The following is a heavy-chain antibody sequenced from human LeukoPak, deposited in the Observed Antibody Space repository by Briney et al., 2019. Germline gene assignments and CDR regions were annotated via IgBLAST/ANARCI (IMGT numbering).Heavy chain of an antibody. J-gene: IGHJ4*02. CDR2: IYYSGST. D-gene: IGHD6-19*01. CDR1: GGSISSYY. CDR3: AARPISIALAGTVDY. V-gene: IGHV4-59*01. Sequence: SETLSLTCTVSGGSISSYYWSWIRQPPGKGLEWIGYIYYSGSTNYNPSLKSRVTISVDTSKNQFSLKLSSVTAADTAVYYCAARPISIALAGTVDYWGQGTLVTVSS.